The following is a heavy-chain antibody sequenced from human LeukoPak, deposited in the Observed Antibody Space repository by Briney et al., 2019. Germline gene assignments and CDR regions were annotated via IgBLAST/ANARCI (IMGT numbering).Heavy chain of an antibody. V-gene: IGHV3-9*03. CDR1: GFTFDDYA. D-gene: IGHD6-13*01. Sequence: GRSLRLSCAASGFTFDDYAMHWVRQAPGKGLEGVSGISWNSGSIGYADSVKGRFTISRDNAKNSLYLQMNSLRAEDMALYYCAKAMTPGIAAAGADFDYWGQGTLVTVSS. J-gene: IGHJ4*02. CDR3: AKAMTPGIAAAGADFDY. CDR2: ISWNSGSI.